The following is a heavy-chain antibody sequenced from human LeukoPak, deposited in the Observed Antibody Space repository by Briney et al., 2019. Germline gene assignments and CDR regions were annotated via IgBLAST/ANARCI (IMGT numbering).Heavy chain of an antibody. D-gene: IGHD3-3*01. J-gene: IGHJ4*02. CDR3: GRSGDFWSGSGVAY. V-gene: IGHV3-74*01. CDR2: IKSDGNIT. CDR1: GFTFSNYW. Sequence: PGGSLTLSCAASGFTFSNYWMYWVRQAPGKGLVWVSQIKSDGNITNYADSVKGRFTISRDNAKNTLFLQMNSLRAEDTAVYYCGRSGDFWSGSGVAYWGQGTLVTVSS.